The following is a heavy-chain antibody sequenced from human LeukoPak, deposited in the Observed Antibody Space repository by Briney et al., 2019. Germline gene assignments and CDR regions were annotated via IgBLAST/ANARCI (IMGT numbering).Heavy chain of an antibody. CDR1: GFTFTRNC. Sequence: PGRSLRLSCTASGFTFTRNCMHWVRQGPGKGLEWVAAIPHDGSGALYADSVKGRFIISRDNSKNTQYLQMNSLRIEDSAVYYCATGSDFYYDSWGQGILVTVSS. J-gene: IGHJ5*01. D-gene: IGHD2-21*02. V-gene: IGHV3-30-3*01. CDR3: ATGSDFYYDS. CDR2: IPHDGSGA.